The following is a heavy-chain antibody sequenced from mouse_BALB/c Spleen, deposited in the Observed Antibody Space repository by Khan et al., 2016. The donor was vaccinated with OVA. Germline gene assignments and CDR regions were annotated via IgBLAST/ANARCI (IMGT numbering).Heavy chain of an antibody. J-gene: IGHJ2*01. D-gene: IGHD3-2*02. CDR3: ASEEALYRFDH. CDR2: IYPGTDNT. V-gene: IGHV1-76*01. CDR1: GYIFTTYW. Sequence: QVQLKQSGAELVRPGASVKLSCKTSGYIFTTYWIHWVKQRSGQGLEWIARIYPGTDNTYYNEKFKDKATLTADKSSSTAYMQLSSLKSEDSDVYFGASEEALYRFDHWGQGTTLTVSS.